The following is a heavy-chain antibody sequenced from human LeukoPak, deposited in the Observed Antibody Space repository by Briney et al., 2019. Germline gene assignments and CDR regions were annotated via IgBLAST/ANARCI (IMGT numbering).Heavy chain of an antibody. J-gene: IGHJ6*03. CDR1: GGSISSGSYY. D-gene: IGHD3-10*01. CDR3: AGSLITMVRGYYYYMDV. Sequence: SETLSLTCTVSGGSISSGSYYWSWIRQPAGKGLEWIGRIYTSGSTNYNPPLKSRVTISVDTSKNQFSLKLSSVTAADTAVYYCAGSLITMVRGYYYYMDVWGKGTTVTVSS. CDR2: IYTSGST. V-gene: IGHV4-61*02.